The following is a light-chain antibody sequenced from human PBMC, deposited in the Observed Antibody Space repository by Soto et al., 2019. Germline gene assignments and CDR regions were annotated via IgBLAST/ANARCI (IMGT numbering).Light chain of an antibody. Sequence: ILLTQSPGTLSLSPGERATLSCRASQSVSSNFAWYQQRPGQAPRILIYDASTRDTGIPARFSGSGSGTDFILTISRLQSEDFEVYYCQQYNQWPLTFGGGTKVDIK. CDR1: QSVSSN. V-gene: IGKV3-15*01. CDR3: QQYNQWPLT. CDR2: DAS. J-gene: IGKJ4*01.